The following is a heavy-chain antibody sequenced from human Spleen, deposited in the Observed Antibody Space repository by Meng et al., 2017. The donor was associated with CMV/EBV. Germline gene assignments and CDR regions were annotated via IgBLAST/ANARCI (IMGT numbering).Heavy chain of an antibody. Sequence: SGDSISSGHWWSWVRQSPGKGLEWIGEVYHTGTTTYNRSLKSRVTISVDKSKNHFSLKLASVTAADTAMYFCARGRAEYLLLGYHFDYWGRGTLVTVSS. CDR2: VYHTGTT. CDR3: ARGRAEYLLLGYHFDY. J-gene: IGHJ4*02. V-gene: IGHV4-4*01. D-gene: IGHD1-1*01. CDR1: GDSISSGHW.